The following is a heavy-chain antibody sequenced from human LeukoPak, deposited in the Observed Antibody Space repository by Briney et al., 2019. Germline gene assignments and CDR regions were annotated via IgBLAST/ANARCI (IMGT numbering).Heavy chain of an antibody. V-gene: IGHV3-30-3*01. CDR3: AKVAWSGDLLLPVAFDI. Sequence: PGRSLRLSCAASGFTFSSYAMHWVRQAPGKGLEWVAVISYDGSNKYYADSVKGRFTISRDNSKNTLYLQMNSLRAEDTAVYYCAKVAWSGDLLLPVAFDIWGQGTMVTVSS. J-gene: IGHJ3*02. CDR1: GFTFSSYA. CDR2: ISYDGSNK. D-gene: IGHD4-17*01.